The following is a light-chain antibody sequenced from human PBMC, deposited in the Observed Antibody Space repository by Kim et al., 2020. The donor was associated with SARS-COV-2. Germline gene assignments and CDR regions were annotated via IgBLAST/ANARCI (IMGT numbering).Light chain of an antibody. Sequence: QRVTISCSGSRSNIGSNTVNWYQQLPGTAPKLLIYINNRRPSGVPDRFSGSKSGTSASLAISGLQSEDEADYYCAAWDDSLNGPVFGTGTKVTVL. J-gene: IGLJ1*01. CDR1: RSNIGSNT. CDR3: AAWDDSLNGPV. V-gene: IGLV1-44*01. CDR2: INN.